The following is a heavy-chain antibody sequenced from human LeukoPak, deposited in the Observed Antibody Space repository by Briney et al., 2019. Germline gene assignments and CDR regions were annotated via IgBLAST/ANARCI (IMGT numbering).Heavy chain of an antibody. J-gene: IGHJ3*02. D-gene: IGHD2-2*01. V-gene: IGHV3-21*01. CDR2: ISSSSSYI. CDR3: ARDRRDIVVVPARNPRAPDAFDI. Sequence: GGSLRLSCAASGFTFSSYSMNWVRQAPGKGLEWVSSISSSSSYIYYADSVKGRFTISRDNAKNSLYLQMNSLRAEDTAVYYCARDRRDIVVVPARNPRAPDAFDIWGQGTMVTVSS. CDR1: GFTFSSYS.